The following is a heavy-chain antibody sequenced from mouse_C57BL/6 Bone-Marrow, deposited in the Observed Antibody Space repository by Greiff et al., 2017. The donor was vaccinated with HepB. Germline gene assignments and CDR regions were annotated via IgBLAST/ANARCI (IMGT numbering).Heavy chain of an antibody. V-gene: IGHV1-55*01. CDR1: GYTFTSYW. Sequence: VQLQQPGAELVKPGASVKMSCKASGYTFTSYWITWVKQRPGQGLEWIGDIYPGSGSTNYNEKFKSKATLTVDTSSSTAYMQLSSLTSEDSAVYYCARIITTVATGFDYWGQGTTLTVSS. D-gene: IGHD1-1*01. J-gene: IGHJ2*01. CDR3: ARIITTVATGFDY. CDR2: IYPGSGST.